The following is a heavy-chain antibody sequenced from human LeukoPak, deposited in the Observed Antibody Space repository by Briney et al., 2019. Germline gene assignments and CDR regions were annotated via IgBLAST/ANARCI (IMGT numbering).Heavy chain of an antibody. CDR1: GDSISSYY. D-gene: IGHD4-11*01. V-gene: IGHV4-59*01. CDR3: ARQAAQFPYYFDY. CDR2: VYNSGST. Sequence: SETLSLTCTVSGDSISSYYWSWIRQPPGKGLEWIGYVYNSGSTNNNPSLKSRVTISVDTSKNQFSLKLSSVTAADTAVYYCARQAAQFPYYFDYWGRGTLLTVSS. J-gene: IGHJ4*02.